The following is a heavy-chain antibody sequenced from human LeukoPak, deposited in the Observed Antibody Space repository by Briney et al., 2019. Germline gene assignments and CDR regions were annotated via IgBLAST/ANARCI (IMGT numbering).Heavy chain of an antibody. J-gene: IGHJ4*02. D-gene: IGHD6-6*01. CDR1: GGSISSSSYY. CDR2: IYHSGST. V-gene: IGHV4-39*07. Sequence: PSETLSLTCTVSGGSISSSSYYWGWIRQPPGKGLEWIGSIYHSGSTYYNPSLKSRVTISVDASKNQFSLKLSSVTAADTAVYYCARGVARSSKFHFSYYFDYWGQGTLVTVSS. CDR3: ARGVARSSKFHFSYYFDY.